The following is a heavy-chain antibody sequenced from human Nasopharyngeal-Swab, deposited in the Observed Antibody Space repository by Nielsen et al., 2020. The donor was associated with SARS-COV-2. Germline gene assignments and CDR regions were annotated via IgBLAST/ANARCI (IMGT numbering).Heavy chain of an antibody. J-gene: IGHJ3*02. V-gene: IGHV4-39*01. Sequence: WIRQPPGKGLEWIGSIYYSGNTYYNPSLKSRVTISVDTSKNQFSLKLSSVTAADTAVYYCARPYRYCSGGSCHSGGAFDIWGQGTMVTVSS. D-gene: IGHD2-15*01. CDR3: ARPYRYCSGGSCHSGGAFDI. CDR2: IYYSGNT.